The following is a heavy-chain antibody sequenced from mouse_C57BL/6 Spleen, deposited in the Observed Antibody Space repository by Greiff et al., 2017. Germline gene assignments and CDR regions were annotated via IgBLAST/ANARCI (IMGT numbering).Heavy chain of an antibody. Sequence: EVMLVESGGGLVKPGGSLKLSCAASGFTFSSYAMSWVRQTPEKRLEWVATISDGGSYTYYPDNVKGRFTISRDNAKNNLYLQMSHLKSEDTAMYYCARDRGLLPQYFDVWGTGTTVTVSS. D-gene: IGHD2-3*01. CDR1: GFTFSSYA. CDR2: ISDGGSYT. J-gene: IGHJ1*03. V-gene: IGHV5-4*01. CDR3: ARDRGLLPQYFDV.